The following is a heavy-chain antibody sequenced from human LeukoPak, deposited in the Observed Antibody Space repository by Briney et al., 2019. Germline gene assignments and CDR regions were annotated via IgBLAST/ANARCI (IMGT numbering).Heavy chain of an antibody. J-gene: IGHJ4*02. D-gene: IGHD5-18*01. CDR2: INRDGSST. CDR1: GFTFSSYW. Sequence: PGGSLRLSCAASGFTFSSYWMHWVRQAPGKGLVWVSGINRDGSSTSYADSVKGRFTISRDNAKNTVYLQMNSLRAEDTAVYYCGRFKAPVDSYGGIDNWGQGALVTVS. V-gene: IGHV3-74*01. CDR3: GRFKAPVDSYGGIDN.